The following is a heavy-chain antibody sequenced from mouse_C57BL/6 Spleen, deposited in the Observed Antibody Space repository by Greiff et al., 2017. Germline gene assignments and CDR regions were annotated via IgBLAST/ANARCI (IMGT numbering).Heavy chain of an antibody. CDR2: IDPSDSYT. J-gene: IGHJ2*01. CDR3: ARGGSSCYFDY. CDR1: GYTFTSYW. V-gene: IGHV1-50*01. D-gene: IGHD1-1*01. Sequence: VQLQQPGAELVKPGASVKLSCKASGYTFTSYWMQWVKQRPGQGLEWIGEIDPSDSYTNYNQKFKGKATLTVDTSSSTAYMQLSSLTSEDSAVYYCARGGSSCYFDYWGQGTTLTVSS.